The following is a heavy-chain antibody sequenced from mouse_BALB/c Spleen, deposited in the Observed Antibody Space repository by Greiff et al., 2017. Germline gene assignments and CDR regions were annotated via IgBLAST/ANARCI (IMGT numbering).Heavy chain of an antibody. CDR1: GFTFSSYY. D-gene: IGHD4-1*02. CDR2: INSNGGST. CDR3: AGHPNWYFDV. Sequence: EVMLVESGGGLVKPGGSLKLSCAASGFTFSSYYMSWVRQTPEKRLELVAAINSNGGSTYYPDTVKGRFTISRDNSKNTLYLQMSSLKSEDTALYYCAGHPNWYFDVWGEGTTLTVSS. J-gene: IGHJ2*01. V-gene: IGHV5-6-2*01.